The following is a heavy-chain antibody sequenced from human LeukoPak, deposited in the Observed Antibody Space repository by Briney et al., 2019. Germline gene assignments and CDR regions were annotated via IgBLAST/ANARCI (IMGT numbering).Heavy chain of an antibody. V-gene: IGHV1-2*02. Sequence: ASVKVSCTASGYTFTGYYMHWVRQAPGQGLEWMGWINPNRGGTTYAQKFQGSVTMTRDTSISTAYMELSRLRSDDTAVYYCARSTGIAVAGTLSWFDPWGQGTLVTVSS. CDR2: INPNRGGT. J-gene: IGHJ5*02. CDR1: GYTFTGYY. D-gene: IGHD6-19*01. CDR3: ARSTGIAVAGTLSWFDP.